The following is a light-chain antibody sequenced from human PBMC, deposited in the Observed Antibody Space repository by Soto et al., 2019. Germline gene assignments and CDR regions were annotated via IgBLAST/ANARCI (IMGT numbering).Light chain of an antibody. CDR2: DVS. CDR3: CSYAGSYTYV. J-gene: IGLJ1*01. V-gene: IGLV2-11*01. CDR1: SSDVGGYNY. Sequence: QAVVTQPRSVSGSPGQSVTISCTGTSSDVGGYNYVSWYQQHPGKAPKLMIYDVSKRPSGVPDRFSGSKSGNTASLTISGLQAEDEADYYCCSYAGSYTYVFGTGTKATVL.